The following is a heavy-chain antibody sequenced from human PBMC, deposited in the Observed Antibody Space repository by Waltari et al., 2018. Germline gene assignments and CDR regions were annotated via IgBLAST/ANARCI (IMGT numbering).Heavy chain of an antibody. J-gene: IGHJ4*02. Sequence: QVQLQQWGAGLLKPSETLSLTCAVYGGSFSGYSWSWIRQPPGKGLEWIGEINHSGSTNYNPSLKSRVTISVDTSKNQFSLKLSSVTAADTAVYYCARTHNKWLRFSFFDYWGQGTLVTVSS. CDR3: ARTHNKWLRFSFFDY. CDR1: GGSFSGYS. D-gene: IGHD5-12*01. CDR2: INHSGST. V-gene: IGHV4-34*01.